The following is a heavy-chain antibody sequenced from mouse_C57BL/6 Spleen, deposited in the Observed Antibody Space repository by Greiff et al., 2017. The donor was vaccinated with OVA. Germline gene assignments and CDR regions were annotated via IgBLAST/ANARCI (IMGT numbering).Heavy chain of an antibody. J-gene: IGHJ3*01. CDR2: IDPSDSST. V-gene: IGHV1-59*01. Sequence: VQLQQPGAELVRPGTSVTLSCKASGYTFTSYWMHWVKQRPGQGLEWIGVIDPSDSSTNYNQKFKGKAPWTVDTSYSTAYMQLSSLSSEDSAVYYCAGGYDGYYPFAYWGQGTLVTVSA. D-gene: IGHD2-3*01. CDR3: AGGYDGYYPFAY. CDR1: GYTFTSYW.